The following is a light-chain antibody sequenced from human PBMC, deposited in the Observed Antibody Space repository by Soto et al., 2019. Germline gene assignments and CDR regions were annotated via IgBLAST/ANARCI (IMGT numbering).Light chain of an antibody. CDR3: QQYTSYST. Sequence: DIQMTQSPSTLSASVGDRVTITCRASQSINSWLAWYQQKPGRAPKLLIYKASSLESGVPSRFSGSGSGTEFTLTISSLPPDDFATYYCQQYTSYSTFGQGTKVEIK. CDR2: KAS. J-gene: IGKJ1*01. CDR1: QSINSW. V-gene: IGKV1-5*03.